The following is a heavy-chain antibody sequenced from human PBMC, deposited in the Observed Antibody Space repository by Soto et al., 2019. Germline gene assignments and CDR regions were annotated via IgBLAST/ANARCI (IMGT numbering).Heavy chain of an antibody. V-gene: IGHV3-48*03. CDR3: AREAAWDGSGSYKEVAMVWDYYGMDV. Sequence: HPGGSLRLSCAASGFTFSSYEMNWVRQAPGKGLEWVSYISSSGSTIYYADSVKGRFTISRDNAKNSLYLQMNSLRAEDTAVYYCAREAAWDGSGSYKEVAMVWDYYGMDVWGQGTTVTVSS. D-gene: IGHD3-10*01. CDR1: GFTFSSYE. CDR2: ISSSGSTI. J-gene: IGHJ6*02.